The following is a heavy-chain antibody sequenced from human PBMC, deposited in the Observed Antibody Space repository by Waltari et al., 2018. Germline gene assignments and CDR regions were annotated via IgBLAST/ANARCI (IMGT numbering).Heavy chain of an antibody. D-gene: IGHD6-25*01. Sequence: QLQLQESGPGLVKPSETLSLTCTVPGGSSRSSSYYSGWIRQHPGKGLEWIGSIYYSGSTYYNPSLKSRVTISVDTSKNQFSLKLSSVTAADTAVYYCARHRRLSLDYWGQGTLVTVSS. J-gene: IGHJ4*02. CDR1: GGSSRSSSYY. CDR2: IYYSGST. CDR3: ARHRRLSLDY. V-gene: IGHV4-39*07.